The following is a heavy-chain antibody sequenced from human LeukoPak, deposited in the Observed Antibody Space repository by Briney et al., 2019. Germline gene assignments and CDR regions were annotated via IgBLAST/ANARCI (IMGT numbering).Heavy chain of an antibody. J-gene: IGHJ4*02. CDR2: IYHSGST. D-gene: IGHD6-13*01. Sequence: SETLSLTCAVSGYSISSGYYWGWIRQPPGKGLEWIGSIYHSGSTYYNPSLKSRVTISVDTSKNQFSLKLSSVTATDTAVYYCARDKRGRSSSWYYDYWGQGTLVTVSS. CDR1: GYSISSGYY. CDR3: ARDKRGRSSSWYYDY. V-gene: IGHV4-38-2*02.